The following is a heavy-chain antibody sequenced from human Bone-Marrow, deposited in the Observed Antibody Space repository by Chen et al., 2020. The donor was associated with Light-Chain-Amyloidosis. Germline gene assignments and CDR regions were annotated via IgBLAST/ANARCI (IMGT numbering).Heavy chain of an antibody. D-gene: IGHD6-6*01. CDR1: GFIFRNYD. CDR3: ARRVTYSSSSIYFDY. J-gene: IGHJ4*02. CDR2: SWFDGSK. Sequence: QVKLVESGGGVVQPGRSLRLSCAASGFIFRNYDMHWVRQAPGKGLEWVAVSWFDGSKYHAESVQGRFTISRDNSKNALYLQMNNLRAEDTAVYYCARRVTYSSSSIYFDYWGQGTLVTVSS. V-gene: IGHV3-33*01.